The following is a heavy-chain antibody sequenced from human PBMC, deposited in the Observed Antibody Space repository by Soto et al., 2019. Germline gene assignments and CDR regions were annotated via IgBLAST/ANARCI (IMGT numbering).Heavy chain of an antibody. J-gene: IGHJ4*02. CDR2: INPNSGGT. Sequence: ASVKVSCKASGYTFTGYYMHWVRQAPGQGLEWMGWINPNSGGTNYAQKFQGWVTMTRDTSISTAYMELSRLRSDDTAVYYCARGSPAYGDYCAYWGQGTLVTVTS. D-gene: IGHD4-17*01. V-gene: IGHV1-2*04. CDR1: GYTFTGYY. CDR3: ARGSPAYGDYCAY.